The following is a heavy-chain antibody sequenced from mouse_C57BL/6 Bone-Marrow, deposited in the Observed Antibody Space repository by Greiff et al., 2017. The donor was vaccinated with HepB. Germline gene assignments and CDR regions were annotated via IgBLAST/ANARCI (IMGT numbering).Heavy chain of an antibody. D-gene: IGHD2-4*01. CDR3: ARDDYEGLFDY. Sequence: QVQLKQPGAELVMPGASVKLSCKASGYTFTSYWMHWVKQRPGQGLEWIGEIDPSDSYTNYNQKFKGKSTLTVDKSSSTAYMQLSSLTSEDSAVYDCARDDYEGLFDYWGQGNTLTVSA. V-gene: IGHV1-69*01. CDR1: GYTFTSYW. J-gene: IGHJ2*01. CDR2: IDPSDSYT.